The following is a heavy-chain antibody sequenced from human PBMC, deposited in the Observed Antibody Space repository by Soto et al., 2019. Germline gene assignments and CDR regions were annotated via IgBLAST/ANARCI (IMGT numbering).Heavy chain of an antibody. CDR3: ARGPPYYYDSSGYWAFDI. CDR1: GFTFSSYS. D-gene: IGHD3-22*01. J-gene: IGHJ3*02. CDR2: ISSSSSTI. Sequence: GSLRLSCAASGFTFSSYSMNWVRQAPGKGLEWVSYISSSSSTIYYADSVKGRFTISRDNAKNSLYLQMNSLRDEDTAVYYCARGPPYYYDSSGYWAFDIWGQGTMVTVSS. V-gene: IGHV3-48*02.